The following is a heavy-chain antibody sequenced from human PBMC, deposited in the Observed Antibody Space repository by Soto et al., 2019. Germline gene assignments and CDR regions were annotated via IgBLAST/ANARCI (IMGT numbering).Heavy chain of an antibody. J-gene: IGHJ4*02. D-gene: IGHD6-19*01. Sequence: PSETLSLTCTVSGGSISSGGYYWSWIRQHPGKGLEWIGYIYYSGSTYYNPSLKSRVTISVDTSKNQFSLKLSSVTAADTAVYYCARVEAVAGSFIFDYWGQGTLVTVSS. CDR3: ARVEAVAGSFIFDY. CDR1: GGSISSGGYY. V-gene: IGHV4-31*03. CDR2: IYYSGST.